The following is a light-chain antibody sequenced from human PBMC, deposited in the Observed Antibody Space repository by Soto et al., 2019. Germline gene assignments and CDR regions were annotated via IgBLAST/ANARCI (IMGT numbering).Light chain of an antibody. Sequence: EIVMTQSPATLSVSPGERATLSCRASQRISRNLAWYQQKPGQAPRLLIYAASTRATGLPARFSGSGSGTEFTFTISSLQSEDFAVYSCQQYNNWPLTFGQGTKVEVK. CDR2: AAS. J-gene: IGKJ1*01. V-gene: IGKV3-15*01. CDR1: QRISRN. CDR3: QQYNNWPLT.